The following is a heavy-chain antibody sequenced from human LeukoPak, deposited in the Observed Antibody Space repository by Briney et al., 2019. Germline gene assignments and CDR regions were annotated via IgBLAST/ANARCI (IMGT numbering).Heavy chain of an antibody. CDR3: AKEVVMGETNYYYYGMDV. D-gene: IGHD1-26*01. CDR1: GFNFRGYA. Sequence: GGSLRLSCAASGFNFRGYAMSWVRQAPGKGLEWVSAISGSGARAHYAESVRGRFTISRDNSQNTLHLQMPSLRAEDKAVYYCAKEVVMGETNYYYYGMDVWGQGTTVTVSS. J-gene: IGHJ6*02. CDR2: ISGSGARA. V-gene: IGHV3-23*01.